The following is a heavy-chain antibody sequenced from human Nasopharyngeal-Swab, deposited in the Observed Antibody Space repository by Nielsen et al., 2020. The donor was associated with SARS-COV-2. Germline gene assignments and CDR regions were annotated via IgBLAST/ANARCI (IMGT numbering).Heavy chain of an antibody. CDR3: ARLSYYYDSSGHDDPYFDY. V-gene: IGHV1-69*01. Sequence: WVRQAPGQGLEWMGGIIPIFGTANYAQKFQGRVTIIADESTSTAYMELSSLRSEDTAVYYCARLSYYYDSSGHDDPYFDYWGQGTLVTVSS. J-gene: IGHJ4*02. D-gene: IGHD3-22*01. CDR2: IIPIFGTA.